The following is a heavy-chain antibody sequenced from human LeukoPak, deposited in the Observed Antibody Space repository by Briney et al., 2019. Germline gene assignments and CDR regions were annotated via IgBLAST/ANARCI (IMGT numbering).Heavy chain of an antibody. Sequence: SETLSLTCTVSGGSISNGDHYWGWIRQPPGKGLDWIGSVYYSGSTYYNPSLKSRVTISVDMSKNQLSLKLSSVTAADTAVYYCARHRSAVVTIDYWGQGTLVTVSS. D-gene: IGHD4-23*01. CDR3: ARHRSAVVTIDY. CDR2: VYYSGST. CDR1: GGSISNGDHY. V-gene: IGHV4-39*01. J-gene: IGHJ4*02.